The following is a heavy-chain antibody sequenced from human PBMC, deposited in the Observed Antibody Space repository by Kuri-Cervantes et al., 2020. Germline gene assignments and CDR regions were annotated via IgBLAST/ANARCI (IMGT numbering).Heavy chain of an antibody. CDR2: ISWNSGSI. V-gene: IGHV3-9*01. Sequence: GGSLRLSCAASGFTFSTFGMHWVRQAPGKGLEWVSGISWNSGSIGYADSVKGRFTISRDNAKNSLYLQMNSLRAEDTALYYCAKDYGSGSLHDAFDIWGQGTMVTVSS. CDR1: GFTFSTFG. D-gene: IGHD3-10*01. J-gene: IGHJ3*02. CDR3: AKDYGSGSLHDAFDI.